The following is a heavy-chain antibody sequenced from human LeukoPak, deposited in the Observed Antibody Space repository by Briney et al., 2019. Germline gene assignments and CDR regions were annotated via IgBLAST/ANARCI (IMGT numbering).Heavy chain of an antibody. D-gene: IGHD2-2*02. J-gene: IGHJ5*02. Sequence: GGSLRLSCAASGFTFHYYGMNCGRQAPGKGLECVSSISSSGVYTYYADSVKGRFTFSRDNAENSLYLQMDSLRAEDTGLYYCARGREPYTNTDWFAPWGQGTLVTVSS. CDR3: ARGREPYTNTDWFAP. CDR2: ISSSGVYT. V-gene: IGHV3-21*01. CDR1: GFTFHYYG.